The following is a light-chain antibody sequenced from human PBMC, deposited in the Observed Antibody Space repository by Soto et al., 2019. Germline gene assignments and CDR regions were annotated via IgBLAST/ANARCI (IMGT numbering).Light chain of an antibody. CDR2: GAS. CDR3: QQYNNWPRT. Sequence: EIVMTQSPATLSVSPGGGATLSCRASQSVSSNLAWYQQKPGQAPRLLIYGASTRATGIPARFSGSGSGTEFTLTISSLQSEDFAVYYCQQYNNWPRTFGQGTKVDI. V-gene: IGKV3-15*01. CDR1: QSVSSN. J-gene: IGKJ1*01.